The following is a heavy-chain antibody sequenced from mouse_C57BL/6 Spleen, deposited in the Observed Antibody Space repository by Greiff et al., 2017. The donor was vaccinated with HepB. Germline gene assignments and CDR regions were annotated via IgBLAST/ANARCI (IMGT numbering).Heavy chain of an antibody. CDR3: ARWDDYHWYFDV. Sequence: QVQLKQSGAELVRPGTSVKVSCKASGYAFTNYLIEWVKQRPGQGLEWIGVINPGSGGTNYNEKFKGKATLTADKSSSTAYMQLSSLTSEDSAVYFCARWDDYHWYFDVWGTGTTVTVSS. J-gene: IGHJ1*03. D-gene: IGHD2-4*01. V-gene: IGHV1-54*01. CDR1: GYAFTNYL. CDR2: INPGSGGT.